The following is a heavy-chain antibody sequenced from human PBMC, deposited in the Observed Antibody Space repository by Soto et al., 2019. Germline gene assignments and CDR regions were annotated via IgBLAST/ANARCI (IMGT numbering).Heavy chain of an antibody. Sequence: PGGSLRLACAASGFTFSSYWMSWVRQAPGKGLGWVANIKQDGSEKYYVDSVKGRFTISRDNAKNSLYLQMNSLRAEDTAVYYCASGFVAMDRGVITENYYIWGMDVWGQGTTVTVSS. V-gene: IGHV3-7*03. CDR1: GFTFSSYW. CDR3: ASGFVAMDRGVITENYYIWGMDV. D-gene: IGHD3-10*01. CDR2: IKQDGSEK. J-gene: IGHJ6*02.